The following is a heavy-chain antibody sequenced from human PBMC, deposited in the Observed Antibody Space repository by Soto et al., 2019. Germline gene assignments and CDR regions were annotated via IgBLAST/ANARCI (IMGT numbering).Heavy chain of an antibody. V-gene: IGHV4-31*03. Sequence: QVQLQESGPGLVKPSQTLSLTCTVSGGSISSGGYYWSWIRQHPGKGLEWIGYIYYSGSTYYNPSLKSRVTISVDTSKNQFSLKLSSVTDADTAVYYCASCPIAAAGRGKWFDPWGQGTLVTVSS. CDR2: IYYSGST. CDR3: ASCPIAAAGRGKWFDP. D-gene: IGHD6-13*01. CDR1: GGSISSGGYY. J-gene: IGHJ5*02.